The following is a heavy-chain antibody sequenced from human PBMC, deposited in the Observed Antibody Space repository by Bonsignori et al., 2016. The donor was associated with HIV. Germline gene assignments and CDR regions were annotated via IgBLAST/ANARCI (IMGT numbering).Heavy chain of an antibody. CDR2: IYYSGST. V-gene: IGHV4-59*01. J-gene: IGHJ6*03. Sequence: WIRQPPGKGLEWIGYIYYSGSTNYNPSLKSRVTISVDTSKNQFSLKLSSVTAADTAVYYCARAAAGGPWVFYYMDVWGKGTTVTVSS. CDR3: ARAAAGGPWVFYYMDV. D-gene: IGHD6-13*01.